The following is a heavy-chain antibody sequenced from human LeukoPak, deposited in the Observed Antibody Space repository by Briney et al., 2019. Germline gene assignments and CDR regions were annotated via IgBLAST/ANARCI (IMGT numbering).Heavy chain of an antibody. J-gene: IGHJ5*02. V-gene: IGHV1-69*05. CDR1: GGTFSSYA. Sequence: GASVKVSCKASGGTFSSYAISWVRQAPGQGLEWMGGIIPIFGTANYAQKFQGRVTVTTDESTSTAYMELSRLRSEDTAVYYCARSRSYYGSGSYYSLDPWGQGTLVTVSS. CDR3: ARSRSYYGSGSYYSLDP. D-gene: IGHD3-10*01. CDR2: IIPIFGTA.